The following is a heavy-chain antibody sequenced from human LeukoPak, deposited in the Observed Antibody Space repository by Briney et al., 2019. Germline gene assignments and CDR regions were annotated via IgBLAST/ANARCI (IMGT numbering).Heavy chain of an antibody. CDR3: ARGGSSIAATFDY. J-gene: IGHJ4*02. V-gene: IGHV3-48*03. CDR2: ISSSGGTI. CDR1: GFTFSTYE. D-gene: IGHD6-6*01. Sequence: PGGSLRLSCAASGFTFSTYEMNWVRQAPGKGLEWVSYISSSGGTIHYSDSVKGRFTISRDNAKNSLYLQMNSLRAEDTAVYYCARGGSSIAATFDYWGQGTLVTVSS.